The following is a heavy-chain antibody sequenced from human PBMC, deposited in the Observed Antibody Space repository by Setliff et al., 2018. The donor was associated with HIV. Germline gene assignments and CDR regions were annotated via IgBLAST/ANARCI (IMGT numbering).Heavy chain of an antibody. J-gene: IGHJ4*02. D-gene: IGHD3-10*01. V-gene: IGHV4-39*07. CDR3: ARGAELLWFGELHNIPYFDY. CDR2: IYHSGTT. Sequence: SETLSLTCTVSGDSISSGNYYWSRIRQPPGKGLEWVGSIYHSGTTYYNPSLKSRVTISVDTSKNQFSLKLSSVTAADTAVYYCARGAELLWFGELHNIPYFDYWGQGTLVTVSS. CDR1: GDSISSGNYY.